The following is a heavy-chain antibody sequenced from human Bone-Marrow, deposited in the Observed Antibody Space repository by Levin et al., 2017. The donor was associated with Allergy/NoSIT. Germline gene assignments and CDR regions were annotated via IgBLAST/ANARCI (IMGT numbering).Heavy chain of an antibody. V-gene: IGHV3-9*01. CDR3: AKDQAIVDD. CDR1: GFTFDDYA. J-gene: IGHJ4*02. D-gene: IGHD2-2*01. Sequence: GGSLRLSCAASGFTFDDYAMHWVRQRPGKGLEWVSSISAKDNDIAYADSVKGRFTISRDNAKNSLYLQFDSLRVDDTAVYYCAKDQAIVDDWGQGTLVIVSS. CDR2: ISAKDNDI.